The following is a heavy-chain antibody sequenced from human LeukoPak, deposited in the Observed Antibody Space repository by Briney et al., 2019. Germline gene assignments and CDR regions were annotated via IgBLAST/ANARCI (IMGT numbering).Heavy chain of an antibody. Sequence: PGGSLRLSCAASGFTFSSYAMHWVRQAPGKVLEWVAVISYDGSNKYYADSVKGRFTISRDNSKNTLYLQMNSLRAEDTAVYYCARDLEYSSGWYQKGPDYWGQGTLVTVSS. D-gene: IGHD6-19*01. J-gene: IGHJ4*02. V-gene: IGHV3-30*04. CDR2: ISYDGSNK. CDR1: GFTFSSYA. CDR3: ARDLEYSSGWYQKGPDY.